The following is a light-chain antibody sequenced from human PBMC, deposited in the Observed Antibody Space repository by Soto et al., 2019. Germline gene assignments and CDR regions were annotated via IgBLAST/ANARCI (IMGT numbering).Light chain of an antibody. Sequence: EIQMTQSPSSLSASIGDRVTITCRASQRITNRLNWYQHRPGKAPRLLIYAASSLESGVPSRFSGSASGTDYYLTISSRQPEDVATYYCQQGYTTPLTFGQGTKVEIK. CDR3: QQGYTTPLT. CDR2: AAS. V-gene: IGKV1-39*01. J-gene: IGKJ1*01. CDR1: QRITNR.